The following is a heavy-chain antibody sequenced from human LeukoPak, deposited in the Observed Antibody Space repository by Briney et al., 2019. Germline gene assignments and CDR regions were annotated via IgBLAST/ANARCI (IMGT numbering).Heavy chain of an antibody. CDR3: ARAGPLRFLEWLPYDAFDI. CDR1: EFTFSSYG. CDR2: IWYDGSNK. D-gene: IGHD3-3*01. J-gene: IGHJ3*02. Sequence: GGSLRLSCAASEFTFSSYGMHWVRQAPGKGLEWVAVIWYDGSNKYYADSVKGRFTISRDNSKNTLYLQMNSLRAEDTAVYYCARAGPLRFLEWLPYDAFDIWGQGTMVTVSS. V-gene: IGHV3-33*08.